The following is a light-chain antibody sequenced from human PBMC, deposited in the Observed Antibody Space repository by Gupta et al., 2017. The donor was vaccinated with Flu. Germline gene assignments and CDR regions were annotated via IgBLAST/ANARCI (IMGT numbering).Light chain of an antibody. V-gene: IGLV3-1*01. CDR1: KLGDKY. CDR2: HDS. Sequence: SSELTQPPSVSVSPGQTASITCSGDKLGDKYACWYQQKPGQSPVLVIYHDSKRPSGIPERFSGSTSGNTATLTISGTQAMDEADYYCQAWDSRLRVFGGGTKLTVL. CDR3: QAWDSRLRV. J-gene: IGLJ3*02.